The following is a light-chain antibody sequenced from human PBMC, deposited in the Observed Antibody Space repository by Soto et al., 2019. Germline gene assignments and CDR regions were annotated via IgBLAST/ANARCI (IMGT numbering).Light chain of an antibody. Sequence: ESVLTQSPATLSLSPGERATLSCRASQTVHNYLAWYQQKPGQVPRLLIYDAVRRATGIPDRFSGSVSGTDFTRTIISLEPDDFPVYYCQQRSGRLTFGGGTRVDLK. J-gene: IGKJ4*01. CDR2: DAV. CDR1: QTVHNY. CDR3: QQRSGRLT. V-gene: IGKV3-11*01.